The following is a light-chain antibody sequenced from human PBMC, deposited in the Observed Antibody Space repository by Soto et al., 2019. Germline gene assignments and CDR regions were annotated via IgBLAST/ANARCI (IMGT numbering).Light chain of an antibody. V-gene: IGKV1-6*01. CDR2: AAS. CDR3: LQDYNYPLT. J-gene: IGKJ3*01. CDR1: QGIRND. Sequence: AIQMTQSPSSLSASVGDRVTITCRASQGIRNDLGWYQQKPGKAPKLLIYAASSLQSGVPSRFSGRGSGTDVTLTISSLQPEDFATYYCLQDYNYPLTFGPGTKVDIK.